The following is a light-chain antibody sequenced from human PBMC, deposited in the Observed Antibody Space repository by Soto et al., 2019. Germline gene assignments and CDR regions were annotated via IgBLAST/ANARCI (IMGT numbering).Light chain of an antibody. CDR3: PSCDSSLSCSGV. V-gene: IGLV1-40*01. CDR2: GNF. J-gene: IGLJ1*01. CDR1: RSNLGPAYD. Sequence: QSVLTQPASGSGTHGQRGTISCNGSRSNLGPAYDVFWYKQIPGTAPKLLFYGNFNRPPGVPDRFSGSKSGTSASLSITGLQPQDEAYHYCPSCDSSLSCSGVFGTGTEVT.